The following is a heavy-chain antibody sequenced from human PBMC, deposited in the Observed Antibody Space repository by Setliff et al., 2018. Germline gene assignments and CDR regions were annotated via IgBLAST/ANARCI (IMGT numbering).Heavy chain of an antibody. Sequence: NPSETLSLTCTVSGGSISSSSYYWGWIRQSPGKGLEWIGSVYYSGSTYYNPSLKSRLTISLDTSKNQFSLKLISVTATDTAVYYCARDLGHGGDSDYWGQGILVTVSS. J-gene: IGHJ4*02. CDR1: GGSISSSSYY. D-gene: IGHD2-21*02. V-gene: IGHV4-39*07. CDR3: ARDLGHGGDSDY. CDR2: VYYSGST.